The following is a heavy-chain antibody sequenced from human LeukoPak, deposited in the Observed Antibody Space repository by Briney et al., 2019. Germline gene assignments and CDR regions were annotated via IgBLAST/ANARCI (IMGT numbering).Heavy chain of an antibody. CDR3: ARDHGAVATEGWFDP. J-gene: IGHJ5*02. D-gene: IGHD6-19*01. V-gene: IGHV4-4*07. Sequence: PSETLSLTCTVSGGSISSYYWSWIRQPPGKGLEWIGFIYTSGSTNYNPSLKSRVTMSVDTSKNQFSLKLSSVTAADTAVYYCARDHGAVATEGWFDPWGQGTLVTVSS. CDR2: IYTSGST. CDR1: GGSISSYY.